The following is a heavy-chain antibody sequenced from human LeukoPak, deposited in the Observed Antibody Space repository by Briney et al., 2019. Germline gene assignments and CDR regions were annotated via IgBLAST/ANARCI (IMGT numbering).Heavy chain of an antibody. V-gene: IGHV3-23*01. D-gene: IGHD6-13*01. CDR1: GVTLSTYA. J-gene: IGHJ6*02. Sequence: GGSLRLSCAASGVTLSTYAMSWARQAPGKGLEWVSGISSSGSGDNTYYADSVKGRFTISRDSSKNTLFLHMNTLRAEDTAVYYCAKGIGTAGLAGYYYGMDVWGQGTTVTVSS. CDR2: ISSSGSGDNT. CDR3: AKGIGTAGLAGYYYGMDV.